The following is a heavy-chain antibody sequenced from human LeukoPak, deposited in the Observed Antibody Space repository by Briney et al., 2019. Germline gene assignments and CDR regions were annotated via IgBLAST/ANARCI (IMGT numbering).Heavy chain of an antibody. CDR1: GGSFSGYY. V-gene: IGHV4-34*01. CDR2: INHRGST. D-gene: IGHD5-18*01. CDR3: ARGGIQLWKT. J-gene: IGHJ5*02. Sequence: SETLSLTCAVYGGSFSGYYWSWIRQPPGKGLEGIGEINHRGSTNYTPSLKSRVTISVDTSKNQFSLKLSSVTAADTAVYYCARGGIQLWKTWGQGTLVTVSS.